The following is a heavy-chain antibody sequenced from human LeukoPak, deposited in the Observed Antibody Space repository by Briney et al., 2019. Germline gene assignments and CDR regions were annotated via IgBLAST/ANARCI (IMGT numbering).Heavy chain of an antibody. D-gene: IGHD1-1*01. Sequence: GGSLRLSCAASGFTFSSYEMNWVRQAPGKWLEWVSYISSSGSTIYYADSVKGRFTLSRDSSKNTVYLQLNNLRVEDTAIYYCAKANWVSNADAVWWGQGTMVTVSS. CDR3: AKANWVSNADAVW. CDR2: ISSSGSTI. CDR1: GFTFSSYE. J-gene: IGHJ4*02. V-gene: IGHV3-48*03.